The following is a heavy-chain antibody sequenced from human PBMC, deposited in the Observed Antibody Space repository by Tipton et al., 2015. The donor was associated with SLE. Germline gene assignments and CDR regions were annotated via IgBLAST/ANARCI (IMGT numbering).Heavy chain of an antibody. D-gene: IGHD6-19*01. CDR2: INQRGST. J-gene: IGHJ4*02. V-gene: IGHV4-34*01. CDR3: ARRRSKQWLDFFDY. Sequence: TLSLTCAVYGGSISSSSYYWAYWGWIRQSPDKGVEWIGEINQRGSTNYNPSLKSRVTISVDTSKNQFSLKLSSVTAADTAVYYCARRRSKQWLDFFDYWGQGTLVTVSS. CDR1: GGSISSSSYY.